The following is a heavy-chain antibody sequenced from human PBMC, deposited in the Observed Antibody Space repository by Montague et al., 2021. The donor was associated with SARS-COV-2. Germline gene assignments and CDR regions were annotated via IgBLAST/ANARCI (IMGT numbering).Heavy chain of an antibody. CDR3: ARAQNICFIANCVNYFDL. Sequence: SETLSLTCEVSGGSILSYYWSWIRQSPGKGLEWIGYVHYTGSTKYNPSLKTRVTLSLDTPKNHFSLRLNSVTAADTAVYYCARAQNICFIANCVNYFDLWGLGALVSVSS. CDR2: VHYTGST. D-gene: IGHD1-1*01. V-gene: IGHV4-59*01. CDR1: GGSILSYY. J-gene: IGHJ4*02.